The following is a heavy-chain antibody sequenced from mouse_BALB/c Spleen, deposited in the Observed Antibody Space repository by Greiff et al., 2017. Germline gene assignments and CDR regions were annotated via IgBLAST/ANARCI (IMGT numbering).Heavy chain of an antibody. D-gene: IGHD1-1*01. Sequence: EVQLQQSGPELVKPGASVKMSCKASGYTFTSYVMHWVKQKPGQGLEWIGYINPYNDGTKYNEKFKGKATLTSDKSSSTAYMELSSLTSEDSAVYYCARRNLGYYGSGYYFDYWGQGTTLTVSS. CDR3: ARRNLGYYGSGYYFDY. V-gene: IGHV1-14*01. J-gene: IGHJ2*01. CDR2: INPYNDGT. CDR1: GYTFTSYV.